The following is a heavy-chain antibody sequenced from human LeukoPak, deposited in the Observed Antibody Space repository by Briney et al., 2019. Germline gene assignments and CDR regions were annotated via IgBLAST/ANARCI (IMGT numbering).Heavy chain of an antibody. V-gene: IGHV1-69*05. CDR2: IIPIFGTA. Sequence: SVTVSCKASGGTFSSYAISWVRQAPGQGLEWMGGIIPIFGTANYAQKFQGRVTITTDESTSTAYMELSSLRSEDTAVYYCASLLWFGVNDMDVWGKGTTVTVSS. J-gene: IGHJ6*03. CDR1: GGTFSSYA. D-gene: IGHD3-10*01. CDR3: ASLLWFGVNDMDV.